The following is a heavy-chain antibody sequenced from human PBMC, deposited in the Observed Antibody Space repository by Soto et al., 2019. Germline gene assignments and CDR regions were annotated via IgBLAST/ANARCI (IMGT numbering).Heavy chain of an antibody. CDR3: ARAVYYDILTGYYIWFDY. V-gene: IGHV4-59*01. CDR1: GGSISSYY. CDR2: IYYSGST. D-gene: IGHD3-9*01. J-gene: IGHJ4*02. Sequence: SETLSLTCTVSGGSISSYYWSWIRQPPGKGLEWIGYIYYSGSTNYNPSLKSRLTISVDTSKNQFSLKLSSVTTADTAVYYCARAVYYDILTGYYIWFDYWGQGTLVTVSS.